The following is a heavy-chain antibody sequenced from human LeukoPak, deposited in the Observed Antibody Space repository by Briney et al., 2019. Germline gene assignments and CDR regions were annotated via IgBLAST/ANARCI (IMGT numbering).Heavy chain of an antibody. V-gene: IGHV3-23*01. CDR3: AKDPRDDMWYDY. D-gene: IGHD2-15*01. CDR1: GFTFSSSA. J-gene: IGHJ4*02. CDR2: ISGSGGST. Sequence: GGSLRLSCAASGFTFSSSAMSWVRQAQGKGLEWVSAISGSGGSTYYADSVKGRFTISRDNSKNTRYLQMNSLRAEDTAVYYCAKDPRDDMWYDYWGQGTLVSVSS.